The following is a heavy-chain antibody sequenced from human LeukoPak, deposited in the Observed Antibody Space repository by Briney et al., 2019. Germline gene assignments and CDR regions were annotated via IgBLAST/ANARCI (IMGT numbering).Heavy chain of an antibody. V-gene: IGHV3-30*02. CDR1: GFTFSSYG. J-gene: IGHJ4*02. CDR3: AKDFSMVRGTFDY. Sequence: GGSLRLSCAASGFTFSSYGMHWVRQAPGKGLEWVAFIRYDGSNKYYADSVKGRFTISRDNSKNTLYPQMNSLRAEDTAVYYCAKDFSMVRGTFDYWGQGTLVTVSS. D-gene: IGHD3-10*01. CDR2: IRYDGSNK.